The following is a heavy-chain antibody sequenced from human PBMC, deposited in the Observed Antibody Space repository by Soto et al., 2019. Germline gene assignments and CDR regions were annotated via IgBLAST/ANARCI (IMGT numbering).Heavy chain of an antibody. V-gene: IGHV3-74*01. CDR2: INHDGSKT. D-gene: IGHD6-13*01. Sequence: GGSLRLSCAASQFSFSSYWMHWVRQVPGKGPAWVSRINHDGSKTEYADSVKGRFTISRDNTNNTLYLQMNSLRVEDTAMYYCVREPWGFSGTWYDYWGQGTLVPVSS. CDR1: QFSFSSYW. CDR3: VREPWGFSGTWYDY. J-gene: IGHJ4*02.